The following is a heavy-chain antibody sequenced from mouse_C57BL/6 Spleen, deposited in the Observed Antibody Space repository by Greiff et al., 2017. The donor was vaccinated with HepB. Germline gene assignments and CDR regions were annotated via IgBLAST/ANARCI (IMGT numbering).Heavy chain of an antibody. CDR3: ARFTTVVGDY. CDR1: GFTFSDYG. D-gene: IGHD1-1*01. Sequence: DVQLVESGGGLVKPGGSLKLSCAASGFTFSDYGMHWVRQAPEKGLEWVAYISSGSSTIYYADTVKGRFTISRDNAKNTLFLQMTSLRSEDTAMYYCARFTTVVGDYWGQGTSVTVSS. J-gene: IGHJ4*01. CDR2: ISSGSSTI. V-gene: IGHV5-17*01.